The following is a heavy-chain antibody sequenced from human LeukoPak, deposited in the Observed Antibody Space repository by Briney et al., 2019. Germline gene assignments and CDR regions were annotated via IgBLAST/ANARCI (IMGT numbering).Heavy chain of an antibody. D-gene: IGHD6-13*01. CDR2: INSRSNQI. J-gene: IGHJ4*02. V-gene: IGHV3-21*04. CDR3: ARGWGSSWYYFDY. Sequence: GGSLRPSCAASGFNFSIYSMYWIRQAPGKGLEWVSSINSRSNQIYYADSVKGRFTISRDNAENSLYLQMNSLRAEDTAVYYCARGWGSSWYYFDYWGQGTLVTVSS. CDR1: GFNFSIYS.